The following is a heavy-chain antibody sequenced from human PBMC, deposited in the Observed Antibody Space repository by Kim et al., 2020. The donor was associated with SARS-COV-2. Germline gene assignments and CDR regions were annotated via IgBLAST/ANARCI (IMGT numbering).Heavy chain of an antibody. J-gene: IGHJ3*02. Sequence: GGSLRLSCAASGFTFSSYAMSWVRQAPGKGLEWVSAISGSGGSTYYADSVKGRFTISRDNSKNTLYLQMNSLRAEDTAVYYCAKDLVGYSYGVGAFDIWGQGTMVTVSS. D-gene: IGHD5-18*01. CDR3: AKDLVGYSYGVGAFDI. CDR1: GFTFSSYA. CDR2: ISGSGGST. V-gene: IGHV3-23*01.